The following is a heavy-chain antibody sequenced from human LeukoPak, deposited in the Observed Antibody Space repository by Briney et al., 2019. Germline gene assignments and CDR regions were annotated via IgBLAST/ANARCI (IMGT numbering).Heavy chain of an antibody. V-gene: IGHV1-69*04. J-gene: IGHJ3*02. D-gene: IGHD6-6*01. CDR1: GDTFSSYT. Sequence: EASVKVSCKASGDTFSSYTISWVRQAPGQGLEWMGRIIPILGIANYAQKFQGRVTITADKSTSTAYMELSSLRSEDTAVYYCARDPRGGIAARHEAFDIWGQGTMVTVSS. CDR3: ARDPRGGIAARHEAFDI. CDR2: IIPILGIA.